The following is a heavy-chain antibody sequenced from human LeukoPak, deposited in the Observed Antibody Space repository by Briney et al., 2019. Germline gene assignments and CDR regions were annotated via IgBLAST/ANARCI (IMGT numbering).Heavy chain of an antibody. J-gene: IGHJ4*02. CDR1: GYTFTGYY. CDR2: INPNSGGT. Sequence: ASVKVSCKASGYTFTGYYMHWVRQAPGQGLEWVGWINPNSGGTNYAQKFQGWVTMTRDTSISTAYMELSSLRSNDTAVYYCARGIIAVVTYFDFWGQGTLVTVSS. CDR3: ARGIIAVVTYFDF. D-gene: IGHD6-19*01. V-gene: IGHV1-2*04.